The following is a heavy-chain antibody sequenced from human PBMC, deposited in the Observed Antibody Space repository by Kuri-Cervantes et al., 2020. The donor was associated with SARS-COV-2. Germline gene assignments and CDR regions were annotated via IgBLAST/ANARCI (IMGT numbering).Heavy chain of an antibody. CDR3: ARERYGDYVSPYNYYGVDV. Sequence: GESLKISCAASGLTVRSNYMSWVRQAPGKGLEWVSVIYSGGSTYYADSVKGRFTISRDSSKNMLYLQMNSLRAEDTAVYYCARERYGDYVSPYNYYGVDVWGQGTTVTVSS. J-gene: IGHJ6*02. CDR2: IYSGGST. V-gene: IGHV3-53*01. D-gene: IGHD4-17*01. CDR1: GLTVRSNY.